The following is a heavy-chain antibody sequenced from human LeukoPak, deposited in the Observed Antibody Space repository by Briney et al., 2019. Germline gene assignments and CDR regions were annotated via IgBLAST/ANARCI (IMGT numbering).Heavy chain of an antibody. J-gene: IGHJ4*02. CDR3: ARGISSSSGHFDY. V-gene: IGHV3-30*19. CDR1: GFTFSSYG. Sequence: GGSLRLSCAASGFTFSSYGMHWVRQAPGKGLEWVAVISYDGTNKYYADSVKGRFTISRDNSKNTLYLQMNSLRPEDTAVYYCARGISSSSGHFDYWGQGTLVTVSS. D-gene: IGHD6-6*01. CDR2: ISYDGTNK.